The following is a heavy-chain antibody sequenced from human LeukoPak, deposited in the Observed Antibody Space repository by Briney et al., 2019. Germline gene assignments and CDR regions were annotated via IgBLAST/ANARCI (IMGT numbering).Heavy chain of an antibody. CDR3: ARVPSSGWRYYFDY. Sequence: PSETLSLTCAVSGGSISSNSYYWGWIRQPPGKGLEWIGSIYHSGSTYYNPSLKSRVTISVDTSKNQFSLKLSSVTAADTAVYYCARVPSSGWRYYFDYWGQGTLVTVSS. CDR1: GGSISSNSYY. J-gene: IGHJ4*02. CDR2: IYHSGST. D-gene: IGHD6-19*01. V-gene: IGHV4-39*07.